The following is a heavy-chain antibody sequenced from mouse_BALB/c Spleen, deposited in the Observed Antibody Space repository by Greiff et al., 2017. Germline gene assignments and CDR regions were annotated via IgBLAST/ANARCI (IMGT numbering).Heavy chain of an antibody. CDR2: IYPGDGDT. CDR1: GYTFTSYW. J-gene: IGHJ3*01. CDR3: ARDDGNYTPFAY. D-gene: IGHD2-1*01. Sequence: QVQLQQSGAELARPGASVKLSCKASGYTFTSYWMQWVKQRPGQGLEWIGAIYPGDGDTRYTQKFKGKATLTADKSSSTAYMQLSSLASEDSAVYYCARDDGNYTPFAYWGQGTLVTVSA. V-gene: IGHV1-87*01.